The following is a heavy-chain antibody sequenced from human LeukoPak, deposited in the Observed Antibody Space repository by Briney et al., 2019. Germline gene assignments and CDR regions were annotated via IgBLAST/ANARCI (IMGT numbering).Heavy chain of an antibody. D-gene: IGHD6-13*01. Sequence: SQTLSLTCTVSGGSISSGDYYWSWLRQPPGEGLEWIGYIYYSGSTYYNPSLKSRVTISVDTSKNQFSLKLSSVTAADTAVYYCAREGSSRSAFDIWGQGTMVTVSS. CDR2: IYYSGST. CDR3: AREGSSRSAFDI. V-gene: IGHV4-30-4*08. CDR1: GGSISSGDYY. J-gene: IGHJ3*02.